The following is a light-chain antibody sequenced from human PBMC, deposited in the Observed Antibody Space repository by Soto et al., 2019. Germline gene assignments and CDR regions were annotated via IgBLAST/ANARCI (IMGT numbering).Light chain of an antibody. Sequence: IQLTQSPSSLSASVGDRVTITCRASQGIRSYLTWYQQKPGKAPKVLIYAASTLQTGVPARFSGSGSGTEFTLTISSLQSEDFAVYYCQQYNSWPPITFGQGTRLEIK. CDR1: QGIRSY. CDR2: AAS. CDR3: QQYNSWPPIT. V-gene: IGKV1-9*01. J-gene: IGKJ5*01.